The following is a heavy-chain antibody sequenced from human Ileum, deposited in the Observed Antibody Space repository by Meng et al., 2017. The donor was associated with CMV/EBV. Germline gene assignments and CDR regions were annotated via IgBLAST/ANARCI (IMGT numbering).Heavy chain of an antibody. CDR2: INNDGGNT. V-gene: IGHV3-74*01. CDR1: GFTVSSNY. CDR3: ARGLYGPDY. J-gene: IGHJ4*02. Sequence: GGSLRLSCAASGFTVSSNYMSWVRQAPGKGLVWVSRINNDGGNTVYADSVKGRFTFSRDNAKNTLYLQMNSLRAEDTAVYYCARGLYGPDYWGQGTLVTVSS. D-gene: IGHD4-17*01.